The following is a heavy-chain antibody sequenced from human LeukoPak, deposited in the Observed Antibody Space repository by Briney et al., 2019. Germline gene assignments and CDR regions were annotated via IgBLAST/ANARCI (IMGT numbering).Heavy chain of an antibody. D-gene: IGHD1-1*01. CDR3: ARGFLQLTPYYFDY. J-gene: IGHJ4*02. CDR1: GFTLNSYA. CDR2: IYSDGST. V-gene: IGHV3-66*01. Sequence: GGSLRLSCAASGFTLNSYAMHWVRQAPGKGLEWVSLIYSDGSTYYADSVKGRFTISRDNSKNTLYLQMDSLRVDDTGIYYCARGFLQLTPYYFDYWGQGALVTVSS.